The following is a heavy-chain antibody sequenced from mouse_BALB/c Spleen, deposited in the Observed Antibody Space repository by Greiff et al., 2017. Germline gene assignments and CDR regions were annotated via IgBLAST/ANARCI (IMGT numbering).Heavy chain of an antibody. Sequence: VKLMESGPGLVAPSQSLSITCTVSGFSLTDYGVSWIRQPPGKGLEWLGVIWGGGSTYYNSALKSRLSISKDNSKSQVFLKMNSLQTDDTAMYYCAKRYDAGPAWFAYWGQGTLVTVSA. CDR1: GFSLTDYG. CDR3: AKRYDAGPAWFAY. D-gene: IGHD2-12*01. V-gene: IGHV2-6-5*01. CDR2: IWGGGST. J-gene: IGHJ3*01.